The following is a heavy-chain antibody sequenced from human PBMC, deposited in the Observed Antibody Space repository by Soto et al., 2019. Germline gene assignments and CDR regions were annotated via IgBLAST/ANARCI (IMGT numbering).Heavy chain of an antibody. Sequence: EVQLLESGGGLVQPGGSLRLSCAASGFTFSSYAMRWVRQAPGKGLEWVSAISGSGGSTYYADSVKGRFTISRDNSKNMLYLQMNSRRAEDTAVYYCARRGSGSYYDYWGQGTLVTVSS. CDR3: ARRGSGSYYDY. CDR1: GFTFSSYA. J-gene: IGHJ4*02. V-gene: IGHV3-23*01. CDR2: ISGSGGST. D-gene: IGHD1-26*01.